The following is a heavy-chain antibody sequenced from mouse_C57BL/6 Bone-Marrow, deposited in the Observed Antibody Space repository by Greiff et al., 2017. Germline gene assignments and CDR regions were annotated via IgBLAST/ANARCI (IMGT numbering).Heavy chain of an antibody. CDR2: IDPENGDT. Sequence: EFQLQHSGAELVRPGASVKLSCPASGFNIKDDYMHWVKQRPEQGLEWIGWIDPENGDTEYASKFQGKATITADTSSNTAYLQLSSLTSEDTAVYYCTPDFYYFDDWGQGTTLTVSS. CDR1: GFNIKDDY. V-gene: IGHV14-4*01. J-gene: IGHJ2*01. CDR3: TPDFYYFDD.